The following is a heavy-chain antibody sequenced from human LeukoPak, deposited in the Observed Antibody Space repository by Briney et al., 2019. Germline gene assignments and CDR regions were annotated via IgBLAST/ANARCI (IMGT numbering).Heavy chain of an antibody. D-gene: IGHD5-18*01. CDR3: AGGYSYGSTYYYMDV. V-gene: IGHV4-59*01. CDR2: IYYSGST. Sequence: PSETLSLTCTVSGGSISSYYWSWIRQPPGKGLEGIGYIYYSGSTNYNPSLKSRVTISVDPSKNQFSLKLSSVTAADTAVYYCAGGYSYGSTYYYMDVWGKGTTVTISS. J-gene: IGHJ6*03. CDR1: GGSISSYY.